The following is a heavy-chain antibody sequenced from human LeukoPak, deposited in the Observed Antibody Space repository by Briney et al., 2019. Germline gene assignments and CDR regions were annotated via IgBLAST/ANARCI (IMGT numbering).Heavy chain of an antibody. Sequence: GGSLRLSCAASGFTFSGSAMHWVRQASGKGLGWVGRIRSKANSYATAYAASVKGRFTISRDDSKNTAYLQMNSLKTEDTAVYYCTSTPAVGTPIDYWGQGTLVTVSS. CDR1: GFTFSGSA. V-gene: IGHV3-73*01. J-gene: IGHJ4*02. CDR3: TSTPAVGTPIDY. D-gene: IGHD2-15*01. CDR2: IRSKANSYAT.